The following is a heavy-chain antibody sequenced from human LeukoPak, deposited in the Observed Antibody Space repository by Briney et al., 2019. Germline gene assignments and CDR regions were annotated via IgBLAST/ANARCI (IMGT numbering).Heavy chain of an antibody. CDR3: ARDQEGGFDY. V-gene: IGHV3-23*01. Sequence: GGSLRLSCAASGFTFSSHAMSWVRQAPGKGLEWVSGISGSGSSTLYADSVKGRFTISRDSSKNTLYLQMNSLRAEDTAVYYCARDQEGGFDYWGQGTLVTVSS. CDR1: GFTFSSHA. J-gene: IGHJ4*02. CDR2: ISGSGSST.